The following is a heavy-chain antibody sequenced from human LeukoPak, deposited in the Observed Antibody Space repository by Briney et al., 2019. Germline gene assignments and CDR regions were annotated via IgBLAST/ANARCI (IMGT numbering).Heavy chain of an antibody. CDR2: IKQDGSEK. V-gene: IGHV3-7*01. J-gene: IGHJ5*02. CDR3: ARLYSSGRYGGNNWFDP. CDR1: GFTFSSYS. Sequence: GGSLRLSCAASGFTFSSYSMNWVRQAPGKGLEWVANIKQDGSEKYYVDSVKGRFTISRDNAKNSLYLQMNSLRAEDTAVYYCARLYSSGRYGGNNWFDPWGQGTLVTVSS. D-gene: IGHD6-19*01.